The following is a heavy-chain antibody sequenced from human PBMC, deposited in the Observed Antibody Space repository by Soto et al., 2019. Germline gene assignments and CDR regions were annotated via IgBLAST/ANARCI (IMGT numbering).Heavy chain of an antibody. D-gene: IGHD1-26*01. CDR3: AREIVGAPGYFDY. CDR2: ISYDGSNK. CDR1: GFTFSSYA. V-gene: IGHV3-30-3*01. Sequence: QVQLVESGGGVVQPGRSLRLSCAASGFTFSSYAMHWVRQAPGKGLEWVAVISYDGSNKYYADSVKGRFTISRDNSKNTLYLQINSLRAEDTAVYYCAREIVGAPGYFDYWGQGTLVTVSS. J-gene: IGHJ4*02.